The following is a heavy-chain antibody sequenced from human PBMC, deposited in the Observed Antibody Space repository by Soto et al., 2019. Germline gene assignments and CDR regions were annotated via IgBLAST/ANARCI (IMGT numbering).Heavy chain of an antibody. CDR1: GGSISSGGYY. V-gene: IGHV4-31*03. D-gene: IGHD3-10*01. CDR2: IYYSGST. Sequence: SEPLSLTCTVSGGSISSGGYYWSWIRQHPGKGLEWIGYIYYSGSTYYNPSLKSRVTISVDTSKNQFSLKLSSVTAADTAVYYCARDIWFGDSGLYGMDVWGQGTTVTVSS. CDR3: ARDIWFGDSGLYGMDV. J-gene: IGHJ6*02.